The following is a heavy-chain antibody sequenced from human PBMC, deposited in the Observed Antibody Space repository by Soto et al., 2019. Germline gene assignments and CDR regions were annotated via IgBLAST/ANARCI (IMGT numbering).Heavy chain of an antibody. Sequence: SETLSLTCTVSGGSISSSTYYWCWMRQPPGKGLEWIASFFIGGNTYYNPSLKSRVTISVDTSKNQFSLKLSSVTAADTAVYYCARGVIVVVVAALNWFDPWGQGTLVTVSS. D-gene: IGHD2-15*01. V-gene: IGHV4-39*01. CDR1: GGSISSSTYY. CDR3: ARGVIVVVVAALNWFDP. J-gene: IGHJ5*02. CDR2: FFIGGNT.